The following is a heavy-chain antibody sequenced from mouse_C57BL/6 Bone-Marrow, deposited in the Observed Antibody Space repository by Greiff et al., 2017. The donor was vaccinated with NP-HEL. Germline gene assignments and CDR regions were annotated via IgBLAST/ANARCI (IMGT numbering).Heavy chain of an antibody. J-gene: IGHJ4*01. Sequence: DVMLVESGGGLVQPKGSLKLSCAASGFTFNTYAMHWVRQAPGKGLEWVARIRSKSSNYATYYADSVKDRFTISRDDSQSMLYLQMNNLKTEDTAMYYCVRDGHYYGLYYAMDYWGQGTSVTVSS. CDR1: GFTFNTYA. V-gene: IGHV10-3*01. CDR2: IRSKSSNYAT. CDR3: VRDGHYYGLYYAMDY. D-gene: IGHD1-1*01.